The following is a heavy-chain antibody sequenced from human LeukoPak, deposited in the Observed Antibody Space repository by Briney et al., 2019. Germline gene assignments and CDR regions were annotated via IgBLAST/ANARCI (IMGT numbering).Heavy chain of an antibody. V-gene: IGHV3-30-3*01. J-gene: IGHJ3*02. CDR1: GFTFSSYA. D-gene: IGHD4-11*01. Sequence: PGGSLRLSCAPSGFTFSSYAMHWVRQAPGKGLEWGAVISYAGSNKFYADSVRGRVTISRDNSKNTLYLQMNNLKTEDTAVYYCARGQHRVTYSDDAFDIWGQGTMVTVSS. CDR3: ARGQHRVTYSDDAFDI. CDR2: ISYAGSNK.